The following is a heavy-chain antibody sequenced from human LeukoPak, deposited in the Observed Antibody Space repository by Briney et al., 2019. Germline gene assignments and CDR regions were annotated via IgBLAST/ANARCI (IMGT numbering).Heavy chain of an antibody. CDR3: ARDRGSITGIDA. D-gene: IGHD1-20*01. Sequence: ASVKVSCKASGYTFTGYYMHWVRQAPGQGLEWMGRINPNSGGTNYAQKFQGRVTMTRDTSINTAYLELSRLRSDDTAVYYCARDRGSITGIDAWGQGTLVTVSS. CDR1: GYTFTGYY. J-gene: IGHJ4*02. V-gene: IGHV1-2*06. CDR2: INPNSGGT.